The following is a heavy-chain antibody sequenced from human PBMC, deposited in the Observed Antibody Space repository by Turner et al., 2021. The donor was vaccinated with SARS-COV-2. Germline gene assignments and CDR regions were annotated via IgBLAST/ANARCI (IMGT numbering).Heavy chain of an antibody. V-gene: IGHV1-8*01. J-gene: IGHJ5*02. CDR2: MNPNSVNT. CDR1: GYTFTSYD. CDR3: AREAQLTVWFDP. Sequence: QVQLVQSGAEVKKPGASVKVSCKASGYTFTSYDINWVRPATGQGLEWMGWMNPNSVNTVYAQKFQGRVTMTRNTSISTAYMELSSLRSEDTAVYYCAREAQLTVWFDPWGQGTLVTVSS. D-gene: IGHD3-9*01.